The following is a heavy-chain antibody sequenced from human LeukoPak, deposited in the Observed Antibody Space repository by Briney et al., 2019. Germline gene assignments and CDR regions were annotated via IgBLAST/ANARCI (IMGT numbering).Heavy chain of an antibody. CDR2: IYWDDDK. V-gene: IGHV2-5*02. Sequence: SGPTLVKPTQTLTLTCTFSGFSLSTSGVGVGWIRQPPGKALEWLALIYWDDDKRYSPSLKSRLTITKDTSKNQVVLTMTNMDPVDTATYYCAHRRGFNRSGWYINWFDPWGQGTLVTVSS. J-gene: IGHJ5*02. CDR3: AHRRGFNRSGWYINWFDP. CDR1: GFSLSTSGVG. D-gene: IGHD6-19*01.